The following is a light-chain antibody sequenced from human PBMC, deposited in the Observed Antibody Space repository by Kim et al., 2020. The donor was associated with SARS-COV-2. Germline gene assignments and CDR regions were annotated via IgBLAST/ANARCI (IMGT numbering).Light chain of an antibody. J-gene: IGKJ1*01. V-gene: IGKV3-15*01. Sequence: ASPGERATPSCRASQSVSSNLAWYQQKPGQAPRLLIYGASTRATGIPDRFSGSGSGTDFTLTISSLQSEDFAVYYCQQYNNWPLTFGQGTKVDIK. CDR1: QSVSSN. CDR3: QQYNNWPLT. CDR2: GAS.